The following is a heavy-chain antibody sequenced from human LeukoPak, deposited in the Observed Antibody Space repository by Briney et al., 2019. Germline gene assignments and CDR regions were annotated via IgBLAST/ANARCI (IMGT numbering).Heavy chain of an antibody. CDR2: ISGSGGST. J-gene: IGHJ3*02. V-gene: IGHV3-23*01. CDR1: GFTFSSYA. D-gene: IGHD3-22*01. CDR3: AKTREPSYYYDSSGLRNAFDI. Sequence: GGSPRLSCAASGFTFSSYAMSWVRRAPGKGLEWVSAISGSGGSTYYADSVKGRFTISRDNSKNTLYLQMNSLRAEDTAVYYCAKTREPSYYYDSSGLRNAFDIWGQGTMVTVSS.